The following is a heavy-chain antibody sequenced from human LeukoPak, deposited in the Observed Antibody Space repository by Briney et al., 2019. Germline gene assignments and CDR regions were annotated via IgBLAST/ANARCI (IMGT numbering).Heavy chain of an antibody. CDR2: IHNSGTT. V-gene: IGHV4-34*01. D-gene: IGHD3-10*01. CDR1: GGPFSGYF. J-gene: IGHJ4*02. Sequence: SETLSLTCAVSGGPFSGYFWSWICQSSGKGLEGIGEIHNSGTTNYNPSLNSRGTISEDTSKNQFYLNLSSVAAADTAVYYCARRYYYNLGSFPFDFWGQGTLVTVSS. CDR3: ARRYYYNLGSFPFDF.